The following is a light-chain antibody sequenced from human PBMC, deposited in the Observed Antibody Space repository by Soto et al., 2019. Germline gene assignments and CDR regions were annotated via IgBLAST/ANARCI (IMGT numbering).Light chain of an antibody. J-gene: IGKJ1*01. CDR3: QQVWT. CDR1: QSISSW. Sequence: DIQMTQSPSTLSASVGDRVTITCRASQSISSWLAWYQQKPGKAPKLLIYDASSLESGVPSRFSGSGSGTEFTLTISSLQPDDFATYSCQQVWTFGQGTKVEIK. CDR2: DAS. V-gene: IGKV1-5*01.